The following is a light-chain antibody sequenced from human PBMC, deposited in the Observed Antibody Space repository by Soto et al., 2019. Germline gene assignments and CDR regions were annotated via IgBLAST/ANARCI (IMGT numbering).Light chain of an antibody. CDR2: DVT. Sequence: QSVLTQPASVSGSPGQSITISCAGTSSDVGAYNYVSWYQHHPGKAPKLIIYDVTNRPSGVSNRFSGSKSGNTASLIISGLQADDEADYYCSSYTSSSNLFGIGTKVTVL. CDR1: SSDVGAYNY. CDR3: SSYTSSSNL. V-gene: IGLV2-14*03. J-gene: IGLJ1*01.